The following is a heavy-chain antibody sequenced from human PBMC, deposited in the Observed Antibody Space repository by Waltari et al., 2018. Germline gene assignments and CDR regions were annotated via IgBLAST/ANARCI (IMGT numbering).Heavy chain of an antibody. D-gene: IGHD6-13*01. J-gene: IGHJ3*02. CDR2: ISYDGSNK. CDR1: GFTFSSYA. CDR3: AREGHLYSSSWYWAFDI. Sequence: QVQLVESGGGVVQPGRSLRLSCAASGFTFSSYAMHWVRPAPGKGLEWVAVISYDGSNKYYADSVKGRFTISRDNSKNTLYLQMNSLRAEDTAVYYCAREGHLYSSSWYWAFDIWGQGTMVTVSS. V-gene: IGHV3-30-3*01.